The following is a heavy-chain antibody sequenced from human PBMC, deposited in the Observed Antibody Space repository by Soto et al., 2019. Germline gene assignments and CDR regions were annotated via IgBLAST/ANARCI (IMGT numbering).Heavy chain of an antibody. Sequence: GGSLRLSCAVSGFIFSNYGMHWVRQAPGKGLEWVAVIWFDGSRVLYADSVKGRFTISRDSSKNTLYLEMNSLRAEDTAVYYCARDWGLLCSGGTCRSGGLDYWGQGTLVTVSS. CDR1: GFIFSNYG. D-gene: IGHD2-15*01. J-gene: IGHJ4*02. CDR2: IWFDGSRV. CDR3: ARDWGLLCSGGTCRSGGLDY. V-gene: IGHV3-33*01.